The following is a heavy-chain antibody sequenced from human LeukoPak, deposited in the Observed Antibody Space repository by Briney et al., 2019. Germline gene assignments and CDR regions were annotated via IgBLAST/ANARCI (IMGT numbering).Heavy chain of an antibody. Sequence: PGGSLRLSCAASGFTFTSYAMSWVRQAPGKGLEWVSAIRGSGGSTNYADSVRGRFTISRDNSKNTLYLQMNGLRAEDTAVYYCAKVLGYGDSSYWYFDLWGRGTLVTVSS. CDR3: AKVLGYGDSSYWYFDL. CDR2: IRGSGGST. CDR1: GFTFTSYA. V-gene: IGHV3-23*01. J-gene: IGHJ2*01. D-gene: IGHD3-22*01.